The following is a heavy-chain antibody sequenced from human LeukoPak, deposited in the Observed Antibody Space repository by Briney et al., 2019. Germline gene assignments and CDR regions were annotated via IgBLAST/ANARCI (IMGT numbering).Heavy chain of an antibody. CDR1: GGSFSGYY. CDR3: ARGLGYRRGYYALNYYYYGMDV. J-gene: IGHJ6*02. Sequence: SETLSLTCAVYGGSFSGYYWSWIRQPPGKGLEWIGEINHSGSTNYNPSLKSRVTISVDTSKNQFSLKLSSVTAADTAVYYCARGLGYRRGYYALNYYYYGMDVWGQGTTVTVSS. CDR2: INHSGST. V-gene: IGHV4-34*01. D-gene: IGHD3-22*01.